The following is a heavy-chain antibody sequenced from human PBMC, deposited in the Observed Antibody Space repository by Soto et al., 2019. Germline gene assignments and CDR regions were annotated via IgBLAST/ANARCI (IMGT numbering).Heavy chain of an antibody. CDR3: ARGKPFSGMDV. V-gene: IGHV4-31*03. Sequence: PSETLSLTCIVSGGSVSSVGYYCSWVRQHPGTGLEWIGYIYSNGNTYYDPSLKSRVTISVDTSKNQFSLNLNSVTAADTAVYWCARGKPFSGMDVWGQGTTVTVSS. J-gene: IGHJ6*02. CDR2: IYSNGNT. CDR1: GGSVSSVGYY.